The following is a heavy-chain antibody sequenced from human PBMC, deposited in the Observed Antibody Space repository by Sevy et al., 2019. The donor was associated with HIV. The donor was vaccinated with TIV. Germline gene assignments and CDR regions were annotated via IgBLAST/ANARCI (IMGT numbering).Heavy chain of an antibody. CDR2: INPNSGGT. Sequence: ASVKVSCKASGYTFTGYYMHWVRQAPGQGLEWMGRINPNSGGTNYAQKFQGRVTMTRDTSISTAYMELSRLRSDDTAVLYCARDRGYDSSGYYPGFFDYWGQGTLVTVSS. V-gene: IGHV1-2*06. J-gene: IGHJ4*02. D-gene: IGHD3-22*01. CDR1: GYTFTGYY. CDR3: ARDRGYDSSGYYPGFFDY.